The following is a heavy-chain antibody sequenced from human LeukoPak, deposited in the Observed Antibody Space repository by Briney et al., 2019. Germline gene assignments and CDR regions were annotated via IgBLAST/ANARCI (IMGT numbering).Heavy chain of an antibody. J-gene: IGHJ4*02. CDR3: ARHPLTGDPYYFDY. CDR2: IYYSGST. Sequence: SETLSLTCIVSGGSISSYYWSWIRQPPGKGLEWIGYIYYSGSTNYNPSLKSRVTISVDTSKNQFSLKLSSVTAADTAVYYCARHPLTGDPYYFDYWGQGTLVTVSS. CDR1: GGSISSYY. V-gene: IGHV4-59*08. D-gene: IGHD7-27*01.